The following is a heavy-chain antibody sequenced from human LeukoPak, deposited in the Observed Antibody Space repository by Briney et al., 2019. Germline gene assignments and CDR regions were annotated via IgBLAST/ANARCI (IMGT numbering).Heavy chain of an antibody. D-gene: IGHD1-1*01. CDR3: ARDSSTNDPDAFDI. J-gene: IGHJ3*02. Sequence: PSETLSLTCTVSGGSISSYYWSWIRQPPGKGLEWIGYIYYSGSTNYNPSLKSRVTISVDTSKNQFSLKLSSVTAADTAVYYCARDSSTNDPDAFDIWGQGTMVTVSS. CDR2: IYYSGST. V-gene: IGHV4-59*01. CDR1: GGSISSYY.